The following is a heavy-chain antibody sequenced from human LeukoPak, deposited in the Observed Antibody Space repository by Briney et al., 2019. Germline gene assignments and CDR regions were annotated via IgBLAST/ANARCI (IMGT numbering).Heavy chain of an antibody. CDR3: AKEEYSSSPSFDY. D-gene: IGHD6-6*01. CDR2: IRYHGSDK. Sequence: PGGSLRLSCAASGFTFSSYGMHWVRQAPGKWPEWVPFIRYHGSDKYYADSVKGRFTVSRDNSKNMVYLQMSSLRPEDTAVYYCAKEEYSSSPSFDYWGQGTLVTVSS. CDR1: GFTFSSYG. V-gene: IGHV3-30*02. J-gene: IGHJ4*02.